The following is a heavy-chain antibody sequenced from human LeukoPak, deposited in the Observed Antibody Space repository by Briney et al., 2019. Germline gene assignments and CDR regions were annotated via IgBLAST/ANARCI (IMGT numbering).Heavy chain of an antibody. CDR2: INHGGST. D-gene: IGHD3-22*01. V-gene: IGHV4-34*01. CDR3: ARDTYYYDSSGQTRAVDY. Sequence: SETLSLTCAVYGGSFSGYYWSWIRQPPGKGLEWIGEINHGGSTNYNPSLKSRVTISVDTSKNQFSLKLSSVTAADTAVYYCARDTYYYDSSGQTRAVDYWGQGTLVTVSS. CDR1: GGSFSGYY. J-gene: IGHJ4*02.